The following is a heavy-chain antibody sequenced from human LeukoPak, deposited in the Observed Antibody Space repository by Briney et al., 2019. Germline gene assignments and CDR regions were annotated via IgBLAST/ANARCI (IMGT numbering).Heavy chain of an antibody. Sequence: SETLSLTCAVYGGSFSGYYWSWIRQPPGKGLEWIGYIYYSGSTNYNPSLKSRVTISVDTSKNQFSLKLSSVTAADTAVYYCASALAGYCSGGSCARRRGYYYGMDVWGQGTTVTVSS. CDR3: ASALAGYCSGGSCARRRGYYYGMDV. CDR1: GGSFSGYY. D-gene: IGHD2-15*01. CDR2: IYYSGST. V-gene: IGHV4-59*01. J-gene: IGHJ6*02.